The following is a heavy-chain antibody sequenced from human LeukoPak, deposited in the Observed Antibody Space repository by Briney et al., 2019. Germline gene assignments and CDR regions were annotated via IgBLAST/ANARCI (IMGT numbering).Heavy chain of an antibody. CDR2: IFWDDDK. V-gene: IGHV2-5*02. D-gene: IGHD1-14*01. Sequence: SGPTLVKPTQTLTLTCTFSSFSLSTTREAVGWVRQPPGKALEWLALIFWDDDKRYSPSLRSRLTITKDTSKNRVVLTLTNVDPVDTATYYCAHYHLTYFDYWGQGALVTVSS. J-gene: IGHJ4*02. CDR1: SFSLSTTREA. CDR3: AHYHLTYFDY.